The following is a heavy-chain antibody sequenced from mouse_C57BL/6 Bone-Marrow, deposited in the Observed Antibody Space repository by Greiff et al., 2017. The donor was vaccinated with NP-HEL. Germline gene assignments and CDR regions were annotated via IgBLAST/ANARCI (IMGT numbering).Heavy chain of an antibody. D-gene: IGHD1-1*01. J-gene: IGHJ4*01. V-gene: IGHV1-9*01. CDR3: ARDFYYYGSSYDDAMDY. CDR2: ILPGSGST. CDR1: GYTFTGYW. Sequence: QVQLQQSGAELMKPGASVKLSCKATGYTFTGYWIEWVKQRPGHGLEWIGEILPGSGSTNYNEKFKGKATFTADTSSNTAYMQLSSLTTEDSAIYYCARDFYYYGSSYDDAMDYWGQGTSVTVSS.